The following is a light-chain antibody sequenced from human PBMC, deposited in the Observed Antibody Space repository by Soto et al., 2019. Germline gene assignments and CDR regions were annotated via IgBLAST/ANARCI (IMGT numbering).Light chain of an antibody. Sequence: DIQMTQSPSSLSASVGDRVTITCRASQSISNSLNWYQQKTGEAPKFLIYSASTLQSGVPSRFSGSGSGTDFTLTISSLQPEDFATYYCQQSYSTLYTFGQGTRLEIK. CDR2: SAS. CDR3: QQSYSTLYT. CDR1: QSISNS. J-gene: IGKJ2*01. V-gene: IGKV1-39*01.